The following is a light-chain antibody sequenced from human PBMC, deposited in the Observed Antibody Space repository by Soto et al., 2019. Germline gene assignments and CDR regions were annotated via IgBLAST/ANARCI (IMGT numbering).Light chain of an antibody. V-gene: IGKV3-20*01. CDR3: QQYGSSPS. CDR2: GAS. Sequence: DIVLTQSPGTLSLSPGDTATLSCRACQSVSSSYLAWYQQKPGQAPRLLIYGASSRATGIPDRFSGSGSGTDFTLTISRLEPEDFAAYYCQQYGSSPSFGGGTKVDIK. CDR1: QSVSSSY. J-gene: IGKJ4*01.